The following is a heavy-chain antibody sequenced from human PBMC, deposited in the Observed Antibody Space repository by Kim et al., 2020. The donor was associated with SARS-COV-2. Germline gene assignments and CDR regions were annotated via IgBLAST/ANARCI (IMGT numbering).Heavy chain of an antibody. CDR2: IWYDGSNK. V-gene: IGHV3-33*06. Sequence: GGSLRLSCAASGFTFSSYGMHWVRQAPGKGLEWVAVIWYDGSNKYYADSVKGRFTISRDNSKNTLYLQMNSLRAEDTAVYYCAKTTINYDYIWGSYRLGAFAIWGQGTMVTVSS. CDR3: AKTTINYDYIWGSYRLGAFAI. J-gene: IGHJ3*02. D-gene: IGHD3-16*02. CDR1: GFTFSSYG.